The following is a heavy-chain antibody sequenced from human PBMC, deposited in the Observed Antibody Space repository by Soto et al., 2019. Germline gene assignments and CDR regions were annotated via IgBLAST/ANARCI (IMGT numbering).Heavy chain of an antibody. CDR1: GFTFSNYW. Sequence: EVQLVESGGDLVQPGGSLRLSCAASGFTFSNYWMHWVRQAPGKGLVWVSRINGDGSSTTYADSVKGRFTISRDNAKNTLYLQMNSLTTEDTAVYYCTRGYSSDYRIDHWGQGTLVTVSS. CDR2: INGDGSST. J-gene: IGHJ4*02. D-gene: IGHD3-22*01. V-gene: IGHV3-74*01. CDR3: TRGYSSDYRIDH.